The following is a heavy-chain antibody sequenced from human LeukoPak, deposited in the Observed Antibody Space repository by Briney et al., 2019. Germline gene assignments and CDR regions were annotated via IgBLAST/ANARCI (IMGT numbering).Heavy chain of an antibody. D-gene: IGHD1-26*01. Sequence: GASLKISCKCSGYSFTINWNDWGRHMPGQGLELEWIIYPGDSGTRYSASSQGQGTTSAGKSISTAYLQRSSRQTSDTAVYYCARQDSGSYRLSAFDIWGQGTMVTVSS. V-gene: IGHV5-51*01. CDR3: ARQDSGSYRLSAFDI. CDR1: GYSFTINW. J-gene: IGHJ3*02. CDR2: IYPGDSGT.